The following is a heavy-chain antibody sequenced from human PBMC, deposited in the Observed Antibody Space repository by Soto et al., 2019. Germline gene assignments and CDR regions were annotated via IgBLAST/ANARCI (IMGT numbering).Heavy chain of an antibody. J-gene: IGHJ5*02. CDR1: GGSISSYY. D-gene: IGHD4-17*01. Sequence: QVQLQESGPGLVKPSETLSLTCTVSGGSISSYYWSWIRQPPGKGLEWIGYIYYTGTTNYNPSLKSRVTISVDTSKSQFSLKLSSVTTADTAVYCCTELPWADYGGICDPWGQGTLVTVSS. CDR3: TELPWADYGGICDP. V-gene: IGHV4-59*01. CDR2: IYYTGTT.